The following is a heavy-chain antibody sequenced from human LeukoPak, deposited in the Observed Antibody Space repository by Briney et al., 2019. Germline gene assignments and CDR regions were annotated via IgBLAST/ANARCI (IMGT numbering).Heavy chain of an antibody. D-gene: IGHD4-11*01. J-gene: IGHJ4*02. CDR3: ASSI. CDR1: GFTFGAYT. V-gene: IGHV3-21*01. Sequence: GGSLRLSCAASGFTFGAYTMNWVRQAPGKGLEWVSSISSCSSYIYYADSVKGRFTISRDNAKNSLYLQMNSLRAEDTAVYYCASSIWGQGTLVTVCS. CDR2: ISSCSSYI.